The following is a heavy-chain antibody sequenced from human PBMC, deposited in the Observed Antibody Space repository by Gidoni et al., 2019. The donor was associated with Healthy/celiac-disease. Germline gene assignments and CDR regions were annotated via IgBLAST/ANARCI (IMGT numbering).Heavy chain of an antibody. CDR3: ATLKYYDSSGDAFDI. J-gene: IGHJ3*02. D-gene: IGHD3-22*01. CDR1: G. V-gene: IGHV1-69-2*01. Sequence: EVQLVQSGAEVKKPGATVKISCKVSGKGLEWMGLVDPEDGETIDAEKFQGRVTITADTSTDTAYMELSSLRSEDTAVYYCATLKYYDSSGDAFDIWGQGTMVTVSS. CDR2: VDPEDGET.